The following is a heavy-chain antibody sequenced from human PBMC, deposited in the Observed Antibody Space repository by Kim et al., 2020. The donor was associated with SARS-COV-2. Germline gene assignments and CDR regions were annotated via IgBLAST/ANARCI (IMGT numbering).Heavy chain of an antibody. CDR2: IKSKTDGGTT. CDR1: GFTFSNAW. D-gene: IGHD1-26*01. Sequence: GGSLRLSCAASGFTFSNAWMSWVRQAPGKGLEWVGRIKSKTDGGTTDYAAPVKGRFTISRDDSKNTLYLQMNSLKTEDTAVYYCTTEGDHYPHWYFDLWGRGTLVTVSS. V-gene: IGHV3-15*01. CDR3: TTEGDHYPHWYFDL. J-gene: IGHJ2*01.